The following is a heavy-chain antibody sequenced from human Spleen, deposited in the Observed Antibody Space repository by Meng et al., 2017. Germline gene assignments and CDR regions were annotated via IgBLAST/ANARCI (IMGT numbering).Heavy chain of an antibody. CDR2: LGAHGGDT. CDR1: GYTFTGYG. D-gene: IGHD3-10*01. V-gene: IGHV1-18*01. CDR3: ARGTPGRSYSDY. J-gene: IGHJ4*02. Sequence: QVQLVESGAEVKKPGAAVKVYCKASGYTFTGYGVSWARQAPGQGLEWMAWLGAHGGDTSNAPKFQGRATVSADRPSATAYMEFRSLRSDDTAVYYCARGTPGRSYSDYWGQGTLVTVSS.